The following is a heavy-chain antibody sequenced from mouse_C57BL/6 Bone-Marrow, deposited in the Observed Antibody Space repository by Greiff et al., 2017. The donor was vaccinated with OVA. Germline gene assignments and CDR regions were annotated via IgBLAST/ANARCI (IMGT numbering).Heavy chain of an antibody. CDR2: IYPGDGDT. CDR1: GYAFSSSW. CDR3: ARSIYYDYGGWFAY. J-gene: IGHJ3*01. V-gene: IGHV1-82*01. D-gene: IGHD2-4*01. Sequence: QVQLQQSGPELVKPGASVKISCKASGYAFSSSWMNWVKQRPGKGLEWIGRIYPGDGDTNYNGKFKGKATLTADKSSSTAYMQLSSLTSEDSAVYVCARSIYYDYGGWFAYWGQGTLVTVSA.